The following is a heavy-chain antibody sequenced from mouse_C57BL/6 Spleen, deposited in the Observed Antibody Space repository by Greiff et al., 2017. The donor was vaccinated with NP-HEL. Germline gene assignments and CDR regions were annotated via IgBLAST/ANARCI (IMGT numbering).Heavy chain of an antibody. CDR3: TKSTGFAY. Sequence: EVKLLESGAELVRPGASVKLSCTASGFNIKDDYMHWVKQRPEQGLEWIGWIDPENGDTEYASKFQGKATITADTSSNTAYLQLSSLTSEDTAVYYCTKSTGFAYWGQGTLVTVSA. V-gene: IGHV14-4*01. CDR2: IDPENGDT. CDR1: GFNIKDDY. J-gene: IGHJ3*01.